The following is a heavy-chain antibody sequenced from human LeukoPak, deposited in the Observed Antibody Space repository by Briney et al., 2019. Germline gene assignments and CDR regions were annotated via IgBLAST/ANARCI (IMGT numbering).Heavy chain of an antibody. J-gene: IGHJ3*02. CDR1: GYTFTGYY. V-gene: IGHV1-18*04. Sequence: GASVKVSCKASGYTFTGYYMHWVRQAPGQGLEWMGWISAYNGNTNYAQKLQGRVTMTTDTSTSTAYMELRSLRSDDTAVYYCARVRDSSGYYFLNDAFDIWGQGTMVTVSS. CDR2: ISAYNGNT. D-gene: IGHD3-22*01. CDR3: ARVRDSSGYYFLNDAFDI.